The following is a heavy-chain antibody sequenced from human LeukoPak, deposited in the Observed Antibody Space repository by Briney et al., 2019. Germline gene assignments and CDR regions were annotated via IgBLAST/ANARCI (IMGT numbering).Heavy chain of an antibody. Sequence: SETLSLTCTVSGGSISSYYWSWIRRPPGKGLEWIGYIYYSGSTNYNPSLKSRVTISVDTSKNQFSLKLSSVTTADTAVYYCARVFYGDLLDYWGQGTLVTVSS. CDR1: GGSISSYY. D-gene: IGHD4-17*01. CDR3: ARVFYGDLLDY. CDR2: IYYSGST. V-gene: IGHV4-59*01. J-gene: IGHJ4*02.